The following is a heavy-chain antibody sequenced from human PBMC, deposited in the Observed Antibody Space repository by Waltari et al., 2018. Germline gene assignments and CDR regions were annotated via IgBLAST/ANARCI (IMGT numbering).Heavy chain of an antibody. D-gene: IGHD3-10*01. CDR1: GGSISSSSYY. V-gene: IGHV4-39*01. J-gene: IGHJ5*02. Sequence: QLQLQESGPGLVKPSETLSLTCTVSGGSISSSSYYWGWIRQPPGKGLEWMGSIYSSGRTSSTPSLKSRVTISVDTSKNQFSLKLSSVTAADTAVYYCARRWGYGSGSYWFDPWGQGTLVTVSS. CDR2: IYSSGRT. CDR3: ARRWGYGSGSYWFDP.